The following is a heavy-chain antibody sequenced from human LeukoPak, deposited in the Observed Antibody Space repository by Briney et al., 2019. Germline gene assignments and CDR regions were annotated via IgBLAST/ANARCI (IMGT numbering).Heavy chain of an antibody. CDR1: GFTFSSYG. CDR3: VTSFSGSFV. CDR2: ISDDGSDK. J-gene: IGHJ4*02. D-gene: IGHD3-10*01. V-gene: IGHV3-30*03. Sequence: PGVSLRLSCAASGFTFSSYGMKWVRQAPGKGLEWVAVISDDGSDKYYGDSVQGRFTISRDDSENTLFLEMKSLRAEDTAVYYCVTSFSGSFVWGQGTPVTVSS.